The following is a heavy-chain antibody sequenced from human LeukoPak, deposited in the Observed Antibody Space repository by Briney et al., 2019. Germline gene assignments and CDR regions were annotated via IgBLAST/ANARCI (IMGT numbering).Heavy chain of an antibody. Sequence: PGGSLRLSCVASGFTASNSYMNWVRQAPGKGLEWVSGISGSSGSTYYADSVKGRLTISRDNSKNTLYLQINSLRAEDSAVYYCARRRGYTQFGPWGQGTLVTVSS. J-gene: IGHJ5*02. CDR2: ISGSSGST. CDR3: ARRRGYTQFGP. CDR1: GFTASNSY. V-gene: IGHV3-23*01. D-gene: IGHD6-13*01.